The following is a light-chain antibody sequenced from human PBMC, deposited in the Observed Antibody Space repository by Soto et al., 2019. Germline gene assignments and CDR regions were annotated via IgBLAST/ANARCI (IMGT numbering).Light chain of an antibody. CDR3: QRYGLSPPFS. Sequence: EVVLTQSPGTLSLSPGERATLSCRASQSVNGNSLAWYQQKPGQAPRVFIYGASTRATGIPDRFSGSGSGTDFTLTISRLEPEDFAVYYCQRYGLSPPFSFGPGTKVEIK. CDR2: GAS. CDR1: QSVNGNS. J-gene: IGKJ3*01. V-gene: IGKV3-20*01.